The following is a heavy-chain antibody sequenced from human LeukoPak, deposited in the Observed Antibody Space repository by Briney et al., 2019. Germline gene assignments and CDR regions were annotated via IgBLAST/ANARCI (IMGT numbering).Heavy chain of an antibody. CDR3: VRRGYCDGTGGCHSAPFDY. V-gene: IGHV5-51*01. CDR2: IFPHDSDT. D-gene: IGHD2-15*01. CDR1: GFTYTSYW. Sequence: GESLKISCKGSGFTYTSYWIGWVRQTPGKGLEYMGIIFPHDSDTRHSWPFEGQVTISVDKSTNTAYLQWSSLKASDTGIYYCVRRGYCDGTGGCHSAPFDYWGQGTLVTVSS. J-gene: IGHJ4*02.